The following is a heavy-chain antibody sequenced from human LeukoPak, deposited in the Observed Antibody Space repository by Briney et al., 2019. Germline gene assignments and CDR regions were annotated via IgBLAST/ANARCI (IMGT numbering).Heavy chain of an antibody. CDR3: AKSYDFWSGFDY. V-gene: IGHV3-23*01. CDR1: GFTFSSYA. D-gene: IGHD3-3*01. J-gene: IGHJ4*02. Sequence: GSLRLSCAASGFTFSSYAMSWVRQAPGKGLEWVSAISGSGGSTYYADSVKGRFTISRDNSKNTLYLQMNSLRAEDTAVYYCAKSYDFWSGFDYWGQGTLVTVSS. CDR2: ISGSGGST.